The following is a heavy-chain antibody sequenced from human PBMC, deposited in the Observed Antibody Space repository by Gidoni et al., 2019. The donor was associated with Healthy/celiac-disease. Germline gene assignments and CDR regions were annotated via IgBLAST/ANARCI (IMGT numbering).Heavy chain of an antibody. CDR3: ARPHYTRDYYGSGSYYISYFDY. CDR1: GGSFSGYY. D-gene: IGHD3-10*01. CDR2: INHSGST. J-gene: IGHJ4*02. V-gene: IGHV4-34*01. Sequence: QVQLQQWGAGLLKPSETLSLTCAVYGGSFSGYYWSWIRQPPGKGLEWIGEINHSGSTNYNPSLKSRVTISVDTSKNQFSLKLSSVTAADTAVYYCARPHYTRDYYGSGSYYISYFDYWGQGTLVTVSS.